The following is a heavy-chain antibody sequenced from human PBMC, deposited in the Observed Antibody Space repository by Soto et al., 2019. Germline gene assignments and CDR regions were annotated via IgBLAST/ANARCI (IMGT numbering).Heavy chain of an antibody. CDR1: GGTDGTYS. V-gene: IGHV1-69*13. J-gene: IGHJ5*02. CDR2: IIPILSTA. CDR3: ASRAMAVTWFDP. D-gene: IGHD6-19*01. Sequence: SVKVSCKVSGGTDGTYSINWVRQAPGQGLEWMGAIIPILSTANYAQRFQGRVTITADESTGTVYLELTSLKFEDTAVYYCASRAMAVTWFDPWGQGTLVTVSS.